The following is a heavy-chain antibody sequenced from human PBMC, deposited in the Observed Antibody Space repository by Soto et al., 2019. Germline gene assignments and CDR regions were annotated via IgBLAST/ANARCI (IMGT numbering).Heavy chain of an antibody. V-gene: IGHV3-23*01. CDR3: AKDSSKAVVPAANWFDP. CDR1: GFTVSSNY. D-gene: IGHD2-2*01. Sequence: GGSLRLSCAASGFTVSSNYMSWVRQAPGKGLEWVSAISGSGGSTYYADSVKGRFTISRDNSKNTLYLQMNSLRAEDTAVYYCAKDSSKAVVPAANWFDPWGQGTLVTVSS. CDR2: ISGSGGST. J-gene: IGHJ5*02.